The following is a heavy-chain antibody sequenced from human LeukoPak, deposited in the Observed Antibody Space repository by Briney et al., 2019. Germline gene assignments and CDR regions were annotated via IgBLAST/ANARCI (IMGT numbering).Heavy chain of an antibody. Sequence: PGGSLRLSCAASGFIFSTSWMNWVRQAPGKGLEWVANINQDGSAKYYVDSVKGRFTISRDNAKNSLYLQMNSLRAEDTAVYYCARERLWFGRNWFDPWGQGTLVTVSS. J-gene: IGHJ5*02. D-gene: IGHD3-10*01. CDR1: GFIFSTSW. CDR2: INQDGSAK. CDR3: ARERLWFGRNWFDP. V-gene: IGHV3-7*01.